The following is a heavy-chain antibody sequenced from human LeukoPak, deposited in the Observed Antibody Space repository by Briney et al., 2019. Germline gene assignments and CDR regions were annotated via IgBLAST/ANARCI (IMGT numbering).Heavy chain of an antibody. D-gene: IGHD3-22*01. V-gene: IGHV4-39*07. Sequence: SETLSLTCTVSGGSISSSSYYWGWIRQPPGKGLEWIGSIYYSGSTYYNPSLKSRVTISVDTSKNQFSLKLSSVTAADTAVYYCASAPSSYDSSGYYDYWGQGTLVTVSS. CDR3: ASAPSSYDSSGYYDY. CDR2: IYYSGST. J-gene: IGHJ4*02. CDR1: GGSISSSSYY.